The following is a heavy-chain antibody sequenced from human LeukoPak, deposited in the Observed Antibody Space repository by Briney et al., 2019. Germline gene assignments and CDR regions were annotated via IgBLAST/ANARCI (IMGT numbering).Heavy chain of an antibody. CDR3: ARGPGLRYFDWLFPFDP. J-gene: IGHJ5*02. CDR2: INAGNGNT. D-gene: IGHD3-9*01. V-gene: IGHV1-3*01. CDR1: GYTFTSYA. Sequence: ASVKVSCKASGYTFTSYAMHWVRQAPGQRLEWMGWINAGNGNTKYSQKFQGRVTITRDTSASTAYMELSSLRSEDTAVYYCARGPGLRYFDWLFPFDPWGQGTLVTVSS.